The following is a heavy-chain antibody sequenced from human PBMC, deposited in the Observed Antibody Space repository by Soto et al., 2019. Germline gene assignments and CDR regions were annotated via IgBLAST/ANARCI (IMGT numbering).Heavy chain of an antibody. CDR1: GGSISSGGYS. J-gene: IGHJ4*02. CDR2: IYHSGST. V-gene: IGHV4-30-2*01. CDR3: ARLAMNSPPQYCDY. Sequence: QLQLQESGSGLVKPSQTLSLTCAVSGGSISSGGYSWSWIRQPPGKGLEWIGYIYHSGSTYYNPSLHSGITISVDRSRIMFSLKLSSVTAADTAGYYCARLAMNSPPQYCDYWGQGTLVTVSS. D-gene: IGHD2-2*01.